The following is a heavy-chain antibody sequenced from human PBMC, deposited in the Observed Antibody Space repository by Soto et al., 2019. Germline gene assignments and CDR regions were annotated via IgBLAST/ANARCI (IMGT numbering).Heavy chain of an antibody. V-gene: IGHV3-9*01. J-gene: IGHJ4*02. CDR3: AKDIGYCSGGSCYHKFIGFDY. CDR1: GFTFDDYA. CDR2: ISWNSGSI. Sequence: GGSLRLSCAASGFTFDDYAMHWVRQAPGKGLEWVSGISWNSGSIGYADSVKGRFTISRDNAKNSLYLQMNSLRAEDTALYYCAKDIGYCSGGSCYHKFIGFDYWGQGTLVTVSS. D-gene: IGHD2-15*01.